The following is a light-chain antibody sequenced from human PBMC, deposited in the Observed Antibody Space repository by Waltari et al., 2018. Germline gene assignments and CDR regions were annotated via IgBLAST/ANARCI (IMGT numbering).Light chain of an antibody. V-gene: IGKV1-39*01. CDR2: AAS. Sequence: DIQMTQSPSSLSASVGDRVTITCRASQSISNYLNWYQQKPGEAPKLLIYAASRLQSGVPSRFSGSGSGTDFALTISSLQPEDFATYYCQQSYSTLPFTFGPGTKVDIK. CDR1: QSISNY. J-gene: IGKJ3*01. CDR3: QQSYSTLPFT.